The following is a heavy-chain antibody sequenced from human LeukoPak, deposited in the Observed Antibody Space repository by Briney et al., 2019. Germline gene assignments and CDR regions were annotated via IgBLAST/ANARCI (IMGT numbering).Heavy chain of an antibody. CDR2: IIPILGIA. J-gene: IGHJ4*02. CDR3: ARSLDYYDSSGSQGQIDY. Sequence: GSSVKVSCKASGGTFSSYTISWVRRAPGQGLEWMGRIIPILGIANYAQKFQSRVTITADKSTSTAYMELSSLRSEDTAVYYCARSLDYYDSSGSQGQIDYWGQGTLVTVSS. D-gene: IGHD3-22*01. CDR1: GGTFSSYT. V-gene: IGHV1-69*02.